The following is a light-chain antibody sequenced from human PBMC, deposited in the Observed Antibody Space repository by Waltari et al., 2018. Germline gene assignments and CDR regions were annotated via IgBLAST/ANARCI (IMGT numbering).Light chain of an antibody. J-gene: IGKJ2*02. CDR3: QQSYSTPPRT. CDR2: AAS. Sequence: DIQMTQSPSSLSASVGDRVPITCRASQRISSYLNWYQQKPGKAPKLLIYAASSLQSGVPSRFSGSGSGTDFTLTISSLQPEDFATYYCQQSYSTPPRTFGQGTKLEIK. CDR1: QRISSY. V-gene: IGKV1-39*01.